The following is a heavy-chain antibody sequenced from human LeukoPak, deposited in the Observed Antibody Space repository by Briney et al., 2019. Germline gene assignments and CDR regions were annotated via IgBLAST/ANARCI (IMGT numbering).Heavy chain of an antibody. CDR2: IRGSGTNT. CDR1: GFTFSSYG. CDR3: ARRWGDYCSGGSCQL. D-gene: IGHD2-15*01. J-gene: IGHJ4*02. V-gene: IGHV3-23*01. Sequence: GGSLRLSCAASGFTFSSYGMSWVRQAPGKGLEWVSSIRGSGTNTYYADSVKGRFTISRDNSKNTLYLQMNSLRAEDTAVYYCARRWGDYCSGGSCQLWGQGTLVTVSS.